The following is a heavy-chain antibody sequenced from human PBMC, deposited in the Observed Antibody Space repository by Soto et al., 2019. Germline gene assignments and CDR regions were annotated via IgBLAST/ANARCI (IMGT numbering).Heavy chain of an antibody. CDR3: ARDCPPGAGFDY. CDR1: GFIFSNYG. V-gene: IGHV3-33*01. J-gene: IGHJ4*02. Sequence: QEQLVESGGGVVQPGRSLRLSCAASGFIFSNYGMHWVRQAPGKGLEWVAVIWYDESNEYYADSVKGRFTISRDNSKNTLYLQMNSLRAEDTAVYYCARDCPPGAGFDYWGQGTLVTVSS. CDR2: IWYDESNE. D-gene: IGHD3-10*01.